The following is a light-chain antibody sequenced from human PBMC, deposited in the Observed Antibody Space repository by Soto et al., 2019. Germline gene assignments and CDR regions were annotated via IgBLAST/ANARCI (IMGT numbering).Light chain of an antibody. J-gene: IGLJ1*01. CDR1: SSDIGGYIY. CDR2: EGS. V-gene: IGLV2-14*01. CDR3: SSYTGGNPSYV. Sequence: QSVLTQPASVSGSPGQSITISCTGTSSDIGGYIYVSWYQQHPGKAPKLMIYEGSKRPSGVSNRFSGSKSGNTASLTISGLQAEDEADYYCSSYTGGNPSYVFGTGTKVTVL.